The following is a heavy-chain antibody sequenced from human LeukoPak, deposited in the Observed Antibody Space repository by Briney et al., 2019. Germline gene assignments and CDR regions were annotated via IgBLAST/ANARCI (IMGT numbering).Heavy chain of an antibody. D-gene: IGHD3-10*01. CDR3: ARDRPGDGYFDY. J-gene: IGHJ4*02. V-gene: IGHV3-66*01. Sequence: GVSLRLSCAASGFTVSSNDMTWVRQTPGKGLEWVSIIYSSGNTYYADSVKGRFTISRDNSKNTLYLQMNSLRAEDTAVFYCARDRPGDGYFDYWGQGTLVTVSS. CDR2: IYSSGNT. CDR1: GFTVSSND.